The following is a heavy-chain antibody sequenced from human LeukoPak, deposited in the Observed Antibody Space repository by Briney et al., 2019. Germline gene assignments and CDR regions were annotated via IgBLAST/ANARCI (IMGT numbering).Heavy chain of an antibody. D-gene: IGHD6-19*01. CDR3: ARDHGIAVAALDY. V-gene: IGHV6-1*01. J-gene: IGHJ4*02. CDR2: TYYRSKWYN. CDR1: GDSVSSNSAA. Sequence: SQTLSLTCAISGDSVSSNSAAWNWIRQPPSRGLEWLGRTYYRSKWYNDYAVSVKSRITINPDTSKNQFSLQLNSVTPEDTAVYYCARDHGIAVAALDYWGQGTLVTVSS.